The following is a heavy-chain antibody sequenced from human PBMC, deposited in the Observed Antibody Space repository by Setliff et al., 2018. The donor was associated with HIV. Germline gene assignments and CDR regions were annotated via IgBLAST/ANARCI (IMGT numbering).Heavy chain of an antibody. J-gene: IGHJ3*02. V-gene: IGHV4-61*05. CDR1: GGSIKSSSYY. D-gene: IGHD3-9*01. Sequence: SETLSLTCTVSGGSIKSSSYYWSWIRQPPGKGLEWIGYIYYSGSSIYNPSLKSRVTISLDTSNNQFSLKLSSVTAADTAMYYCARRESYYDILTGPAFDAFDIWGQGTMVTVSS. CDR2: IYYSGSS. CDR3: ARRESYYDILTGPAFDAFDI.